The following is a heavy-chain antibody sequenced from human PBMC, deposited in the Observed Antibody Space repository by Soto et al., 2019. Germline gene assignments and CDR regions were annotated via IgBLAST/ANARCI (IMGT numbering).Heavy chain of an antibody. Sequence: GGSLRLSCAASGFTFSSYAMHWVRQAPGKGLEYVSAISSNGGSTYYANSVKGRFTISRDNSKNTLYLQMGSLRAEDMAVYYCAKLLYCSSTSCYGHDAFDIWGQGTMVTVSS. CDR2: ISSNGGST. CDR1: GFTFSSYA. CDR3: AKLLYCSSTSCYGHDAFDI. V-gene: IGHV3-64*01. D-gene: IGHD2-2*01. J-gene: IGHJ3*02.